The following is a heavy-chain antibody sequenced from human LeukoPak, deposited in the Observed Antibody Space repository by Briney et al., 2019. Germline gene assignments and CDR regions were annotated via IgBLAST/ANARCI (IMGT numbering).Heavy chain of an antibody. Sequence: GGSLSLSCAASGFTFSSYSMNWVRQASGQGLEWVSSFSMNSSCISYSDSVKGRFTISRDNDKSSQYLQMNSLRAEDTAVYDCARDLGEQRGYYLDYWGQGTLVSVSS. V-gene: IGHV3-21*01. CDR2: FSMNSSCI. J-gene: IGHJ4*02. CDR1: GFTFSSYS. D-gene: IGHD3-16*01. CDR3: ARDLGEQRGYYLDY.